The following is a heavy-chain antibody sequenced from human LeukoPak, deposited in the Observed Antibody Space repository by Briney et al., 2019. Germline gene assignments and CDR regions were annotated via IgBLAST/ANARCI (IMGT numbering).Heavy chain of an antibody. CDR3: ASGPWELDY. J-gene: IGHJ4*02. V-gene: IGHV4-4*09. CDR2: IDDSGTT. CDR1: SGSINTYD. D-gene: IGHD1-26*01. Sequence: PSETLSLTCTVSSGSINTYDWAWIRQSPGKGLEWIGYIDDSGTTYYNPSLNSRVTISVVTSKEELALKVNAVTAADAAVYYCASGPWELDYWGQGTLVTVSS.